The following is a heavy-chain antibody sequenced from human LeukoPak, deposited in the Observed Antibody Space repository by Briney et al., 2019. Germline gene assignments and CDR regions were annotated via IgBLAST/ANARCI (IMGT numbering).Heavy chain of an antibody. CDR3: AKAGLEIGELPGMI. V-gene: IGHV3-23*01. Sequence: GGSLRLSCAASGFTFSSYAMSWVRQAPGKGLEWVSAISGSGGSTYYADSVKGRFTISGDNSKNTLYLQMNSLRAEDTAVYYCAKAGLEIGELPGMIWGQGTLVTVSS. CDR2: ISGSGGST. CDR1: GFTFSSYA. J-gene: IGHJ4*02. D-gene: IGHD3-10*01.